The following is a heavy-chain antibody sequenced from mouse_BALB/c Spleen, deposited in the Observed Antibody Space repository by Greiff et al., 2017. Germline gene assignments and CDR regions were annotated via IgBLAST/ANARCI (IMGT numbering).Heavy chain of an antibody. V-gene: IGHV1-5*01. D-gene: IGHD2-1*01. Sequence: VQLQQSGTVLARPGASVKMSCKASGYTFTCYWLHWVKQRPGQGLEWIGAIYPGNSDTSYNQKFKGKAKLTAVTSTSTAYMELSSLTNEDSAVYYCTRRDYGNSYAMDYWGQGTSVTVSS. CDR2: IYPGNSDT. J-gene: IGHJ4*01. CDR3: TRRDYGNSYAMDY. CDR1: GYTFTCYW.